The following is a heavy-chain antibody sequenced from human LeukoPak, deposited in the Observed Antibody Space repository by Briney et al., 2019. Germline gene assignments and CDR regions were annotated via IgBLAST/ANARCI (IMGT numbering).Heavy chain of an antibody. CDR3: ARGSDSSIVATTGNDY. D-gene: IGHD5-12*01. J-gene: IGHJ4*02. Sequence: ASVKVSCNASGYTFTGYYLHWVRQAPGQGLEWMGWINPNSGDTNYVQKFQGRVTMTRDTSILTAYMELSSLTSDDTAVYYCARGSDSSIVATTGNDYWGQGTLVTVSP. CDR2: INPNSGDT. V-gene: IGHV1-2*02. CDR1: GYTFTGYY.